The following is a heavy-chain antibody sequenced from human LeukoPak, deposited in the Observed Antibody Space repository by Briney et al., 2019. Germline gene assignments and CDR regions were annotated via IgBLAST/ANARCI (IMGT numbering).Heavy chain of an antibody. CDR1: GFTLRSYV. Sequence: GGSLRLSCVASGFTLRSYVMNWVRQTPGKGLEWVSSISGSGDSTFYADSVKGRFSISRDNSKNTLYLQVNGLRTEDTAVYYCARAILTARPDYWGQGTLVTVSS. J-gene: IGHJ4*02. CDR3: ARAILTARPDY. V-gene: IGHV3-23*01. D-gene: IGHD6-6*01. CDR2: ISGSGDST.